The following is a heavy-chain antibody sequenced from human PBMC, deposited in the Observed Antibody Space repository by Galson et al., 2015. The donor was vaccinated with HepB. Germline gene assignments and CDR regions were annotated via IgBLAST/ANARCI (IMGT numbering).Heavy chain of an antibody. V-gene: IGHV1-2*05. D-gene: IGHD7-27*01. Sequence: SVKVSCKASGYTFTGYYMHWVRQAPGQGLEWMGRINPNSGGTNYAQKFQGRVTMTRDTSISTAYTELSRLRSDDTVVYYCARERYTTGDRYYYYYGMDVWGQGTTVTVSS. J-gene: IGHJ6*02. CDR1: GYTFTGYY. CDR3: ARERYTTGDRYYYYYGMDV. CDR2: INPNSGGT.